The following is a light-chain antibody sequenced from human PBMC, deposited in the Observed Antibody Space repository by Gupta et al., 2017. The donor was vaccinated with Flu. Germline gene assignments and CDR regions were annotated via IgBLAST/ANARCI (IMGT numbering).Light chain of an antibody. CDR2: DTS. J-gene: IGKJ2*01. CDR1: QSVRHY. V-gene: IGKV3-11*01. CDR3: QQRLSRDT. Sequence: DIVMTQSPVTLSLSPGETATLSCRASQSVRHYLSWFQQKPGQAPRLLIYDTSKRATGIPARFSGSGSGTDFTLTISSLEPDDSAVYYCQQRLSRDTFGQGSRLEI.